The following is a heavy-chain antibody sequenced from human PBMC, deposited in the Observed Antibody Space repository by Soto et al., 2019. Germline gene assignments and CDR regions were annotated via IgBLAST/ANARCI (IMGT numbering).Heavy chain of an antibody. CDR3: VSGYPWVGFDH. CDR2: IYYSGSA. D-gene: IGHD3-22*01. Sequence: SETLSLTCTVSGGSISTSDYYWGWIRQPPGKGLEWIGNIYYSGSASYNPSLKSRVAISIDTSKNQFSLKLSSVTAADTAVYNCVSGYPWVGFDHWAQGTLVTVSS. J-gene: IGHJ4*02. V-gene: IGHV4-39*01. CDR1: GGSISTSDYY.